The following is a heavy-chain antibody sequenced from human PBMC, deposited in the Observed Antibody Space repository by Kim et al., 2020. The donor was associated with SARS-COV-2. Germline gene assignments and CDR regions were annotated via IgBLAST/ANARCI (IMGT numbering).Heavy chain of an antibody. CDR1: GFTFSSNA. D-gene: IGHD3-10*01. V-gene: IGHV3-23*01. CDR3: AKDLWGFSGNDF. CDR2: IGGDGKT. J-gene: IGHJ4*02. Sequence: GGSLRLSCAASGFTFSSNAMNWVRQAPGKGLEWVSGIGGDGKTYYADSMKGRFTISRDISKNTLYLQMSSLGAEDTALYYCAKDLWGFSGNDFWGQGTLVTVSS.